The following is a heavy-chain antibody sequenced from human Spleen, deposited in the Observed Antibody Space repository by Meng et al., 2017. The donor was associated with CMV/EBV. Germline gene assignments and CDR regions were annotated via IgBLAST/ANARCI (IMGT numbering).Heavy chain of an antibody. V-gene: IGHV3-30-3*01. D-gene: IGHD3-10*01. Sequence: GGYLRLSCAGSGFTFSTYVMYWVRHAPGKGLDWVAVIGYDGSNKFYGDSVKGRFTISRDNSNNTLYLQMNSLRSEDTAVYYCARDFIPSGYYGMDVWGQGTTVTVSS. CDR3: ARDFIPSGYYGMDV. J-gene: IGHJ6*02. CDR2: IGYDGSNK. CDR1: GFTFSTYV.